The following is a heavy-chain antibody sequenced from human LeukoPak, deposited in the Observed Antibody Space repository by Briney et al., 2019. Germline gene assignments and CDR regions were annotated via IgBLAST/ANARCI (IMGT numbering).Heavy chain of an antibody. CDR2: ITCDGSNK. V-gene: IGHV3-30*09. J-gene: IGHJ4*02. D-gene: IGHD6-13*01. Sequence: PGGSLRLSCAASGFTCSSYAMHWVRQAPGKGLEWVAYITCDGSNKYYADSVKGRFAISRDNSKNTLYLQMNSLRAEDTAVYYCARDDSGPLSIAAAGTTGGYWGQGTLVTVSS. CDR3: ARDDSGPLSIAAAGTTGGY. CDR1: GFTCSSYA.